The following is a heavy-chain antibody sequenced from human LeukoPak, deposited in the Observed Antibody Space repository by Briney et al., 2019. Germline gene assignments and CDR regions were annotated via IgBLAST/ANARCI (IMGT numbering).Heavy chain of an antibody. CDR1: EFMFSAYW. D-gene: IGHD3-16*01. J-gene: IGHJ4*02. CDR3: ARIIHVDYTPLYYFDH. V-gene: IGHV3-7*01. Sequence: GGSLRLSCAASEFMFSAYWMGLVRLTPRKGLEWVVNIKRDGDEKYSVDSVKGRFSIFRDNAKNSLYLQMNSLKAEDTAVYYCARIIHVDYTPLYYFDHWGQGTLVTVSS. CDR2: IKRDGDEK.